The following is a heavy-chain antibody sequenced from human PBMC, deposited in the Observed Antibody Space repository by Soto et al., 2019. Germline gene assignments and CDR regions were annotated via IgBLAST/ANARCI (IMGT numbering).Heavy chain of an antibody. D-gene: IGHD5-12*01. Sequence: QVQLQESGPGVVKPSQTLSLTCNVSGVYIGSGDYYWSWIRQPPGKGLEWIGYIYISGTTYYNPSLKSRLTISLDTSRNVFSLKLRSLTAADTAAYYCARVPPPYSFSYDDWGQGTLVTVSS. V-gene: IGHV4-30-4*01. CDR1: GVYIGSGDYY. J-gene: IGHJ4*02. CDR3: ARVPPPYSFSYDD. CDR2: IYISGTT.